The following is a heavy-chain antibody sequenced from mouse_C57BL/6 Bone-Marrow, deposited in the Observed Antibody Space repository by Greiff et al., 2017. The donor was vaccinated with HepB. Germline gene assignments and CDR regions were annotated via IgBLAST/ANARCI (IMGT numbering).Heavy chain of an antibody. CDR3: AREYDYFDY. V-gene: IGHV5-16*01. D-gene: IGHD2-3*01. CDR1: GFTFSDYY. CDR2: INYDGSST. Sequence: EVQVVESEGGLVQPGSSMKLSCTASGFTFSDYYMAWVRQVPEKGLEWVANINYDGSSTYYLDSLKSRFIISRDNAKNILYLQMSSLKSEDTATYYCAREYDYFDYWGQGTTLTVSS. J-gene: IGHJ2*01.